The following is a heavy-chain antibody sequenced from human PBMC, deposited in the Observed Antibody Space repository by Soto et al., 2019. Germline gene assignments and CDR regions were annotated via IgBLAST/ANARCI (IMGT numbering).Heavy chain of an antibody. J-gene: IGHJ4*02. CDR3: ATQVLLWFGELNYFDY. Sequence: EVQLLESGGGLVQPGGSLRLSCAASGFTFSSYAMSWVRQAPGKGLEWVSAISGSGGSTYYADSVKGRFTISRDNSKNTLYLQMNSLRAEDTAVYYCATQVLLWFGELNYFDYWGQGTLVTVSS. CDR2: ISGSGGST. CDR1: GFTFSSYA. V-gene: IGHV3-23*01. D-gene: IGHD3-10*01.